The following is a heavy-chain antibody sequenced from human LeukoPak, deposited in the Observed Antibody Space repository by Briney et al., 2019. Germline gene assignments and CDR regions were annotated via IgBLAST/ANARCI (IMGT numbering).Heavy chain of an antibody. V-gene: IGHV4-59*01. CDR3: AREVPDYGDYFDY. J-gene: IGHJ4*02. CDR1: GGSISSYY. Sequence: SETLSLTCTVSGGSISSYYWSWIRQPPGKGLEWIGYIYYSGSTNYNPSLKSRVTISVDTPKNQFSLKLSSVTAADTAVYYCAREVPDYGDYFDYWGQGTLVTVSS. CDR2: IYYSGST. D-gene: IGHD4-17*01.